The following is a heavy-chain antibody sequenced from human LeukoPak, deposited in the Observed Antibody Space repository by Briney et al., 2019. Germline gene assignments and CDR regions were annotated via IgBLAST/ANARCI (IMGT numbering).Heavy chain of an antibody. J-gene: IGHJ3*02. D-gene: IGHD4-17*01. CDR3: ARDGDDYGDYGAFDI. V-gene: IGHV3-74*01. CDR2: INSDGSST. Sequence: GGSLRLSCAASGFTFSSYWMHWVRQAPGKGLVWVSRINSDGSSTSYADSVKGRFTISRDNAKNTPYLQMNSLRAEDTAVYYCARDGDDYGDYGAFDIWGQGTMVTVSS. CDR1: GFTFSSYW.